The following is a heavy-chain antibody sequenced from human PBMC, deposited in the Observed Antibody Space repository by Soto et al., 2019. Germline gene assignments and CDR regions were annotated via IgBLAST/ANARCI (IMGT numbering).Heavy chain of an antibody. CDR3: ASSVTTSQGGGMDV. CDR2: ISYDGSNK. Sequence: QVQLVESGGGVVQPGRSLRLSCAASGFTFSSYAMHWVRQAPGKGLEWVAVISYDGSNKYYADSVKGRFTISRDNSKNTLYLQMNSLRAEDTAVYYCASSVTTSQGGGMDVWGQGTTVTVSS. J-gene: IGHJ6*02. V-gene: IGHV3-30-3*01. D-gene: IGHD4-4*01. CDR1: GFTFSSYA.